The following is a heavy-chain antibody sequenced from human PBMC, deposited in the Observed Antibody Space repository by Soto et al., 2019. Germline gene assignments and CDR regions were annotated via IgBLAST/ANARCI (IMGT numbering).Heavy chain of an antibody. CDR2: ISGSGGST. CDR1: RFTFSSYA. V-gene: IGHV3-23*01. Sequence: VQLLESGGGLVQPGGSVRLSCAASRFTFSSYAMSWVRQAPGKGLEWVSAISGSGGSTYYADSVKGRFTISRDNSKNTLSLQMNSLRAEDTAVYYCARQDGSSGWAPFDFWGQGTLVTVSS. J-gene: IGHJ4*02. D-gene: IGHD6-19*01. CDR3: ARQDGSSGWAPFDF.